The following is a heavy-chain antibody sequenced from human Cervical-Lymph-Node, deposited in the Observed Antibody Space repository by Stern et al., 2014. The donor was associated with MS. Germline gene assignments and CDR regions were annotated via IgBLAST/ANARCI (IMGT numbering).Heavy chain of an antibody. CDR1: GGSYT. D-gene: IGHD5-18*01. J-gene: IGHJ4*02. V-gene: IGHV1-69*09. CDR3: AREGRGYSSGSPFDN. Sequence: QVQLGQSGAEVKKPGSSVKVSCKASGGSYTMNWVRQAPGQGLEWMGRISPLAGIANYAQRFQGRVTFTADKSTSTVYMELSSLRSEDTATYFCAREGRGYSSGSPFDNWGQGTLVTVSS. CDR2: ISPLAGIA.